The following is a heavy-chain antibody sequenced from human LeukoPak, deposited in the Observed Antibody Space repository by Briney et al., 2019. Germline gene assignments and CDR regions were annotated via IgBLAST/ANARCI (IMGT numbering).Heavy chain of an antibody. CDR2: ISYDGSNK. D-gene: IGHD3-22*01. J-gene: IGHJ4*02. V-gene: IGHV3-30*04. CDR1: GFTFSSYA. Sequence: GRSLRLSCAASGFTFSSYAMHWVCQAPGKGLEWVAVISYDGSNKYYADSVEGRFTISRDNSKNTLYLQMNSLRAEDTAVYYCARACEAYDSSGYGLGYWGQGTLVTVSS. CDR3: ARACEAYDSSGYGLGY.